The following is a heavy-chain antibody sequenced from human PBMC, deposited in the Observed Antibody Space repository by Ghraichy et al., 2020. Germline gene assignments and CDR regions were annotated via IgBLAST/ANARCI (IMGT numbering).Heavy chain of an antibody. J-gene: IGHJ6*03. D-gene: IGHD2/OR15-2a*01. CDR2: IYYNGNT. Sequence: SETLSLTCTVSGGSISSYYWNWIRQPPGRGLEWIGYIYYNGNTNYNPSLKSRVTISKDTSNNKFSLRLSSVTAADTAVYYCARGLNSCHYYYYYYMDVWGKGTTVTFSS. CDR3: ARGLNSCHYYYYYYMDV. CDR1: GGSISSYY. V-gene: IGHV4-59*01.